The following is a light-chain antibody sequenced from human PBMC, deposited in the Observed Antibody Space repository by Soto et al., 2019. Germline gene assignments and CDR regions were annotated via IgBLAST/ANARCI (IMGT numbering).Light chain of an antibody. Sequence: DIVMTQSPISLPVTPGEPASISCRSSQSLLHSNGYDYLDWYLQKTEQSPQLLIYLGSNRASGAPDRCSGSGSGTDLTLKISRVEDEDVGVYYCRQALQTPGTFGGGTKVEIK. CDR3: RQALQTPGT. V-gene: IGKV2-28*01. CDR2: LGS. J-gene: IGKJ4*01. CDR1: QSLLHSNGYDY.